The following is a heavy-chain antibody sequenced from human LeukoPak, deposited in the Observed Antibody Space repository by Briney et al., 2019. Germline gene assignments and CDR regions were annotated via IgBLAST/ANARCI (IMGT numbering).Heavy chain of an antibody. J-gene: IGHJ5*02. Sequence: ASVKVSCKASGYTFIRHWMHWVRQAPGQGLEWMGVINPNGGTTIYAQKLQGRATLTRDMSTSTLYMELSSPTSEDTAVYYCARDSSSSASWWFDPWGQGTLVTVSS. CDR3: ARDSSSSASWWFDP. D-gene: IGHD6-6*01. CDR1: GYTFIRHW. V-gene: IGHV1-46*01. CDR2: INPNGGTT.